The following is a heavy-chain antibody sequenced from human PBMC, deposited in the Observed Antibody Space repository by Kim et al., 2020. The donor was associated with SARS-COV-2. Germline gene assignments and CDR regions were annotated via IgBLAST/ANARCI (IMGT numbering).Heavy chain of an antibody. D-gene: IGHD6-19*01. CDR3: ARDGQWLVRGYFDY. CDR1: GFTFSSYA. Sequence: GGSLRLSCAASGFTFSSYAMHWVRQAPGKGLECVAVISYDGSNKYYADSVKGRFTISRDNSKNTLYLQMNSLRAEDTAVYYCARDGQWLVRGYFDYWGQGTLVTVSS. J-gene: IGHJ4*02. CDR2: ISYDGSNK. V-gene: IGHV3-30*04.